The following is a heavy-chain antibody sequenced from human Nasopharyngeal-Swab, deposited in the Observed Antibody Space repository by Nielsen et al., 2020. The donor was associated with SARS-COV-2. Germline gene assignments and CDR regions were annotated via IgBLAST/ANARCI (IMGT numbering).Heavy chain of an antibody. V-gene: IGHV1/OR15-3*02. D-gene: IGHD2-2*01. Sequence: WVRQAPGQRLEWMGWINAGNGNTKYSQKFQGRVTMTEDTSTDTAYMELSSLRSEDTAVYYCATAGPAATDYYYMDVWGKGTTVTVSS. J-gene: IGHJ6*03. CDR2: INAGNGNT. CDR3: ATAGPAATDYYYMDV.